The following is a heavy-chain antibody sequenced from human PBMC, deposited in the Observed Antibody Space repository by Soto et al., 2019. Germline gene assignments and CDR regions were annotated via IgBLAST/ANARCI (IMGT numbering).Heavy chain of an antibody. CDR1: GFTFSSYA. J-gene: IGHJ5*02. CDR3: AKDTIFGVVIMDPLGFDP. CDR2: ISGSGGST. V-gene: IGHV3-23*01. D-gene: IGHD3-3*01. Sequence: GGSLRLSCAASGFTFSSYAMSWVRQAPGKGLEWVSAISGSGGSTYYADSVKGRFTISRDNSKNTLYLQMNSLRAEDTAVYYCAKDTIFGVVIMDPLGFDPWGQGTLVTFSS.